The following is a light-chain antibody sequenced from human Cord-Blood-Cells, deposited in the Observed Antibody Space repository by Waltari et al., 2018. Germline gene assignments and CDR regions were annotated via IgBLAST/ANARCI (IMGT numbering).Light chain of an antibody. V-gene: IGLV2-8*01. CDR2: EVS. CDR3: SSYAGSNNVV. CDR1: SSDVGGYNY. Sequence: QSALTQPPSASGSPGQSVTISCTGTSSDVGGYNYVSWYQQHPGKAPKLMIYEVSKRPSGVHVRFSGSKSGNTASLTVSGLQADDEAEYYCSSYAGSNNVVFGGGTKLTVL. J-gene: IGLJ2*01.